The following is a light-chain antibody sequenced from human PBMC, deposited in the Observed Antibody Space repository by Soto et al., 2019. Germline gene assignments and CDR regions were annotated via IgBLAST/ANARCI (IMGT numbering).Light chain of an antibody. Sequence: QSVLTQPPSASGSPGQSVTISCTGTSSDVGGYNYVSWYQQHPGKAPKLMIYEVSQRPSGVPDRFSGSKSGNTASLTVSGLQGEDEADYYCSSYAGSNNYVFGTGTKLTVL. CDR1: SSDVGGYNY. CDR3: SSYAGSNNYV. CDR2: EVS. J-gene: IGLJ1*01. V-gene: IGLV2-8*01.